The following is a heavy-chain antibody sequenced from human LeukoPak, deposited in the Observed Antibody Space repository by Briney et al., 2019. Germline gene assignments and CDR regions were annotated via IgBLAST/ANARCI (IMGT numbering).Heavy chain of an antibody. CDR3: ARQNRFSTRTGDY. D-gene: IGHD2/OR15-2a*01. CDR1: GVSISSSGFY. CDR2: IYYSGRA. V-gene: IGHV4-39*01. J-gene: IGHJ4*02. Sequence: SGTLSLSCTVSGVSISSSGFYWGWIRQPPGKGLEWSVSIYYSGRAYSNSFLKSLATISVDTYKNQFSHMMSSVTAADTLVYFCARQNRFSTRTGDYWGQGTLATVSS.